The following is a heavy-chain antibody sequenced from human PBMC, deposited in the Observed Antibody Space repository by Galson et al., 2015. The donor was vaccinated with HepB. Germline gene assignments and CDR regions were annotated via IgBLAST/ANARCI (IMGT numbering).Heavy chain of an antibody. J-gene: IGHJ6*03. D-gene: IGHD2-8*01. CDR3: ARHYCSNDVCYGDNYYYMDV. Sequence: SLRLSCAASGFTVSNNYMSWVRQAPGKGLEWVSVIYSGGNTYYADSVKGRFTISRDNSKNTLYLQMNSLRAEDTAVYYCARHYCSNDVCYGDNYYYMDVWGKGTTVTVSS. V-gene: IGHV3-66*04. CDR2: IYSGGNT. CDR1: GFTVSNNY.